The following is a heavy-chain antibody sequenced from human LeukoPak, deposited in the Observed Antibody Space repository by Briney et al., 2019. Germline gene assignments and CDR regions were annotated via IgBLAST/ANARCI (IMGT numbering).Heavy chain of an antibody. D-gene: IGHD2-21*01. Sequence: SGGSLRLSCAASGFTFSSYWMHWVRQAPGKGLAWVSRINSDGSSTIYADSVKGRFTISRDNAKNTLYLQMNSLRAEDTAVYYCARAYCGGDCYWGEDYYYYYYMDVWGKGTTVTVSS. CDR3: ARAYCGGDCYWGEDYYYYYYMDV. CDR1: GFTFSSYW. J-gene: IGHJ6*03. CDR2: INSDGSST. V-gene: IGHV3-74*01.